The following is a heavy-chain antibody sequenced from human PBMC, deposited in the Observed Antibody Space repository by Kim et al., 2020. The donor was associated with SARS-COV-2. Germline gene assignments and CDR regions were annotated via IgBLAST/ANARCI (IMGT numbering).Heavy chain of an antibody. V-gene: IGHV4-34*01. Sequence: SETLSLTCAVYGESFSAYYWSWIRQRPGKGLEWIGEINHTGSTNYNPSLKSRVTISVHTSKSQFSLKLNSVTAADTAVYYCAKSGWFDPWGQGTLVTVS. D-gene: IGHD1-26*01. CDR1: GESFSAYY. CDR3: AKSGWFDP. J-gene: IGHJ5*02. CDR2: INHTGST.